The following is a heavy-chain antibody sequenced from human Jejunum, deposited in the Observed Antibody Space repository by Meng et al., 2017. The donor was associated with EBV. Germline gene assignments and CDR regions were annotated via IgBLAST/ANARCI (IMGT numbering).Heavy chain of an antibody. CDR3: THYNWGTHPDGVY. CDR1: GVSSCSNNW. CDR2: IHHSGST. D-gene: IGHD3-16*01. V-gene: IGHV4-4*05. J-gene: IGHJ4*01. Sequence: EEMRPGLVAPAETVSLSCSFSGVSSCSNNWWSRVRRPPVSGRGWSVGIHHSGSTNYNPSLNSRVTMSEAKSTNDFSLKLRSVAAADTAVYYCTHYNWGTHPDGVYWGHGTLVTVSS.